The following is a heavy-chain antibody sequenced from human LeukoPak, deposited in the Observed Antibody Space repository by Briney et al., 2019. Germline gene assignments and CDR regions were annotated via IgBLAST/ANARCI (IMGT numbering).Heavy chain of an antibody. CDR1: GGSFSDYY. V-gene: IGHV4-34*01. CDR3: ASLSEEFEPDY. J-gene: IGHJ4*02. CDR2: INHSGST. Sequence: PSETLSLTCAVYGGSFSDYYWTWIRQPPGKGLEWIGEINHSGSTNYNPSLKSRVTISVDTSRNQFSLKLSSVTAADTAVYYCASLSEEFEPDYWGQGTLVTVSS.